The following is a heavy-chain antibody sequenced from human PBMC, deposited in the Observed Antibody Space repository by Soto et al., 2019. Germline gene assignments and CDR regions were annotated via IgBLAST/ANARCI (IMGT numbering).Heavy chain of an antibody. D-gene: IGHD2-8*01. V-gene: IGHV2-5*02. CDR1: GFSLSTSGVG. CDR3: AHRKGMVYAITWFDP. CDR2: IYWDDDK. J-gene: IGHJ5*02. Sequence: QITLKESGPTLVKPTQPLTLTCTFSGFSLSTSGVGVGGIRQPPVKALEWLALIYWDDDKRYSPSLKSRLTIPKDTSKHPVVRTMTNMDAVDTATYYCAHRKGMVYAITWFDPWGQGTLVTVSS.